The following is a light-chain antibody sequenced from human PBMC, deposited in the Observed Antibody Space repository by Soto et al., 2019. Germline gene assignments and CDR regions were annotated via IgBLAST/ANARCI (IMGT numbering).Light chain of an antibody. V-gene: IGKV3-20*01. CDR2: GAS. J-gene: IGKJ2*01. CDR3: QQYGSSQYT. Sequence: EILLTQSPGTLALSPGERATLSCMSSQSVSSSYLAWYQQKPGQAPRLLIYGASSRATGIPDRFSGSGSGTAFTLTISRLEPEDIAVYYCQQYGSSQYTFGQGTKLEIK. CDR1: QSVSSSY.